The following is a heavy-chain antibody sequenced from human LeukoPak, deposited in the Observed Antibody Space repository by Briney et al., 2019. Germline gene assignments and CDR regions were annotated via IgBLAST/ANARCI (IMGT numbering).Heavy chain of an antibody. Sequence: ASVKVSCKASGYTFTSYYMHWVRQAPGQGLEWMGIINPSGGSTSYAQKFQGRVTITADESTSTAYMELSSLRSEDTAVYYCATALGEMATIRATLGGDAFDIWGQGTMVTVSS. D-gene: IGHD5-24*01. V-gene: IGHV1-46*01. CDR2: INPSGGST. CDR3: ATALGEMATIRATLGGDAFDI. J-gene: IGHJ3*02. CDR1: GYTFTSYY.